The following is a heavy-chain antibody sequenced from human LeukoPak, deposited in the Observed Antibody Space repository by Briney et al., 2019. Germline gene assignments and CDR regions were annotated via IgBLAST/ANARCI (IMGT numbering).Heavy chain of an antibody. CDR3: AKGRQSRQHLGDY. CDR1: GFTFSSYA. J-gene: IGHJ4*02. D-gene: IGHD7-27*01. Sequence: PGGSLRLSCAASGFTFSSYAMSWVRQAPGKGLDWVSALSGSGAGTYYADSVKGRFTISRDNSKNTLYLQMNSLRAEDTAIYYCAKGRQSRQHLGDYWGQGTLVTVSS. V-gene: IGHV3-23*01. CDR2: LSGSGAGT.